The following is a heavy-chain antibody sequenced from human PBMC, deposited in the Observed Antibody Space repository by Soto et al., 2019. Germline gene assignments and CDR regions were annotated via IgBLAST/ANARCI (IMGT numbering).Heavy chain of an antibody. CDR3: ARDAHGPYYHSSNYTLPQVVFDI. CDR2: IIPIFGTA. CDR1: GGTFSSYA. J-gene: IGHJ3*02. V-gene: IGHV1-69*13. Sequence: SVEVSCKASGGTFSSYAISWVRQAPGQGLEWMGGIIPIFGTANYAQKFQGRVTITAGESTSTAYMELSSLRSEDTAMYYCARDAHGPYYHSSNYTLPQVVFDIWGPVTMLTFSS. D-gene: IGHD3-22*01.